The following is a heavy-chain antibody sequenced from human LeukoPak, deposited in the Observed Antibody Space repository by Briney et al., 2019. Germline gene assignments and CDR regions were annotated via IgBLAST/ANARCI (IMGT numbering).Heavy chain of an antibody. J-gene: IGHJ4*02. V-gene: IGHV4-30-2*01. CDR1: GGSISSGDYF. CDR3: ARAKTIFGVVIIEEGLDY. D-gene: IGHD3-3*01. CDR2: IYHSGST. Sequence: PSQTLSLTCTVSGGSISSGDYFWSWIRQPPGKGLEWIGYIYHSGSTYYNPSLKSRVTISVDRSKNQFSLKLSSVTAADTAVYYCARAKTIFGVVIIEEGLDYWGQGTLVTVSS.